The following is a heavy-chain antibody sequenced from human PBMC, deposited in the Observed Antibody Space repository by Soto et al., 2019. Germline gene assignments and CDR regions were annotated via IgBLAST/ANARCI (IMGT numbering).Heavy chain of an antibody. D-gene: IGHD2-15*01. Sequence: EVQLVESGGGLVKPGGSLRLSCAASDFTITNAWMNWVRQAPGKGLEWVGRIKTKAEGGATDYAAPLKGRFTISKDDSRNTQFLQMKVLKTEDTAVYYCTTGSVEGVWGQGATVTVSS. J-gene: IGHJ6*02. CDR1: DFTITNAW. V-gene: IGHV3-15*07. CDR2: IKTKAEGGAT. CDR3: TTGSVEGV.